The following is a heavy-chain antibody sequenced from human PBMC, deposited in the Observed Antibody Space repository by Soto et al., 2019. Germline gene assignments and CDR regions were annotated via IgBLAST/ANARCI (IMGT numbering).Heavy chain of an antibody. V-gene: IGHV6-1*01. CDR1: GDSVSSNSAA. Sequence: SQTLSLTCAISGDSVSSNSAAWNWIRQSPSIGLEWLGRTYYRSKWYNDYAVSVKSRITINPDTSKNQFSLQLNSVTPDDTALYYCARGLDYGDYSGRFDYWGQGTLDT. J-gene: IGHJ4*02. CDR3: ARGLDYGDYSGRFDY. D-gene: IGHD4-17*01. CDR2: TYYRSKWYN.